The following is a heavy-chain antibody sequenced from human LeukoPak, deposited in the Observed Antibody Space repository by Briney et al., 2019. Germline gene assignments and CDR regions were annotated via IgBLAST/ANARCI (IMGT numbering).Heavy chain of an antibody. CDR3: AILGLYDLGAFDI. V-gene: IGHV1-69*05. J-gene: IGHJ3*02. CDR1: GGTFSSYA. Sequence: SVKVSCKASGGTFSSYAISWVRQAPGQGLEWMGRIIPIFGTANYAQKFQGRVTITTDESTSTAYMELSSLRSEATAVYYCAILGLYDLGAFDIWGQGTMVTVSS. CDR2: IIPIFGTA. D-gene: IGHD3-16*01.